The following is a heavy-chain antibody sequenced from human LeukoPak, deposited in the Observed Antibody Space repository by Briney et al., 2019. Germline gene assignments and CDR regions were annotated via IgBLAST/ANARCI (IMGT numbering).Heavy chain of an antibody. Sequence: PSETLSLTCTVSGGSISNYYWNWIRQPAGKGLEWIGRISTSGSTNYNPSLKSRVTMSVDTSKNQFSLKLSSVTAADTAVYYCARDVSSSWFEGADWFDPRGQGTLVTVSS. CDR2: ISTSGST. CDR1: GGSISNYY. D-gene: IGHD6-13*01. J-gene: IGHJ5*02. CDR3: ARDVSSSWFEGADWFDP. V-gene: IGHV4-4*07.